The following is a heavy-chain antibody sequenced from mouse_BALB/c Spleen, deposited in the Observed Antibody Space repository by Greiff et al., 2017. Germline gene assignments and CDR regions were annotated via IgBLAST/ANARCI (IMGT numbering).Heavy chain of an antibody. D-gene: IGHD2-1*01. CDR2: ISYSGST. J-gene: IGHJ2*01. Sequence: EVKLMESGPGLVKPSQSLSLPCTVTGYSITSDYAWNWIRQFPGNKLEWMGYISYSGSTSYNPSLKSRISITRDTSKNQFFLQLNSVTTEDTATYYCARLDGNYFDYWGQGTTLTVSS. CDR3: ARLDGNYFDY. CDR1: GYSITSDYA. V-gene: IGHV3-2*02.